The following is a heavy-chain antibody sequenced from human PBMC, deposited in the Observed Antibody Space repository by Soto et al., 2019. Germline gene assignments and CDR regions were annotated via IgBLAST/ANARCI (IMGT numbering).Heavy chain of an antibody. Sequence: PGGSLRLSCEASGFTFSTYAMTWVRQAPGMGLEWVSGISGSGGSTYYADSVKGRFTISRDNSKNTLYLHMKRLRAEDTAVYYCAKGLHYDFWSGYSRALDYWGQGTLVTVSS. V-gene: IGHV3-23*01. D-gene: IGHD3-3*01. J-gene: IGHJ4*02. CDR3: AKGLHYDFWSGYSRALDY. CDR1: GFTFSTYA. CDR2: ISGSGGST.